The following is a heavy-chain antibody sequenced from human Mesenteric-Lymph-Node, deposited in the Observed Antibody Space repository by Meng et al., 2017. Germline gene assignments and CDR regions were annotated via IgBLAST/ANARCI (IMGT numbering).Heavy chain of an antibody. CDR3: ARDKRDNQFFDY. CDR1: GFTFSSYG. J-gene: IGHJ4*02. V-gene: IGHV3-33*01. D-gene: IGHD1-14*01. CDR2: IWYDGSNK. Sequence: GGSLRLSCAASGFTFSSYGMHWVRQAPGKGLEWVAVIWYDGSNKYYADSVKGRFTISRDNSKNTLYLQMNSLRAEDTAVYYCARDKRDNQFFDYWGQGTLVTVSS.